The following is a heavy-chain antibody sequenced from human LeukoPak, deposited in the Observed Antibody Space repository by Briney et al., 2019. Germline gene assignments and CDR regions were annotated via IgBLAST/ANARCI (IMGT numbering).Heavy chain of an antibody. CDR1: GYTFTGYY. D-gene: IGHD2-2*01. CDR2: INPNSGGT. CDR3: ARGNHNIVVVPAASWPDY. V-gene: IGHV1-2*02. Sequence: SVKVSCKASGYTFTGYYMHWVRQAPGQGLEWMGWINPNSGGTNYAQKFQGRVTMTRDTSISTAYMELSRLRSDDTAVYYCARGNHNIVVVPAASWPDYWGQGTLVTVSS. J-gene: IGHJ4*02.